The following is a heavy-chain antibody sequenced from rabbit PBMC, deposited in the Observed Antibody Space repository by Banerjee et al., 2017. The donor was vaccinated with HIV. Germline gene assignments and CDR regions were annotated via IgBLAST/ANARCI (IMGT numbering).Heavy chain of an antibody. V-gene: IGHV1S40*01. J-gene: IGHJ4*01. CDR3: ATWSSGYYSLNL. Sequence: YASWAKGRFTISKTSWTTVTLQMTSLTAADTATYFCATWSSGYYSLNLWGPGTLVTVS. D-gene: IGHD1-1*01.